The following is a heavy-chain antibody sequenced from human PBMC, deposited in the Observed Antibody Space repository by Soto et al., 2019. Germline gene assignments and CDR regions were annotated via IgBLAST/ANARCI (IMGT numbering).Heavy chain of an antibody. V-gene: IGHV1-3*01. D-gene: IGHD6-19*01. J-gene: IGHJ4*02. CDR3: ARGSGWYPPFDY. CDR2: INAGNGNT. Sequence: ASVKVSCKASGYTFTSYAMHWVRQAPGQRLEWMGWINAGNGNTKYSQKFQGRVTITRDTSASTAYMELSSLRSEDAAVYCCARGSGWYPPFDYWGQGTLVTVSS. CDR1: GYTFTSYA.